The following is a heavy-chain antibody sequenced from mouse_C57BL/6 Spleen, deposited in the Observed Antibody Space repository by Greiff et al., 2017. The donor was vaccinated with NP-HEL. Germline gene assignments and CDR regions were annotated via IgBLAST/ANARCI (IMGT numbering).Heavy chain of an antibody. D-gene: IGHD2-4*01. V-gene: IGHV1-15*01. CDR3: TRSGYDFFAY. CDR2: IDPETGGT. J-gene: IGHJ3*01. Sequence: QVQLQQSGAELVRPGASVTLSCKASGYTFTDYEMHWVKQTPVHGLEWIGAIDPETGGTAYNQKFKGKAILTADKSSSTAYMELRSLTSEDSAVYYCTRSGYDFFAYWGQGTLVTVSA. CDR1: GYTFTDYE.